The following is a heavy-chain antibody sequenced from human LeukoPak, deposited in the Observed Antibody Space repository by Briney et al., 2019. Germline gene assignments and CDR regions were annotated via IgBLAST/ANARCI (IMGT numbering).Heavy chain of an antibody. D-gene: IGHD3-22*01. J-gene: IGHJ4*02. CDR2: IIPILGIA. V-gene: IGHV1-69*04. CDR1: GGTFGSYA. CDR3: ARGRRPHYYDNSGVDY. Sequence: SVKDSCKASGGTFGSYAISWVRQAPGQGLEWMGRIIPILGIANYAQKFQGRVTMTADKSTSTAYMELSSLRSEDTAVFYCARGRRPHYYDNSGVDYWGQGTLVTVSS.